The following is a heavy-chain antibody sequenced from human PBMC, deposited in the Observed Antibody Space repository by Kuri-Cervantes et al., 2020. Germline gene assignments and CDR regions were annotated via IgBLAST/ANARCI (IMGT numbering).Heavy chain of an antibody. CDR2: IYHSGST. CDR3: ARVRAVAGVTAWVYYFDY. J-gene: IGHJ4*02. D-gene: IGHD6-19*01. CDR1: GGSISSSNW. Sequence: SETLSLTCAVSGGSISSSNWWSWVRQPPGKGLEWIGEIYHSGSTNYNPSLKSRVTISVDTSKNQFSLKLSSVTAADTAVYYCARVRAVAGVTAWVYYFDYWGQGTLVTVSS. V-gene: IGHV4-4*02.